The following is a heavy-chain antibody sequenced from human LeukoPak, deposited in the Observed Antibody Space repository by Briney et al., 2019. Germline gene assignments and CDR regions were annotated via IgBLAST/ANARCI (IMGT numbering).Heavy chain of an antibody. J-gene: IGHJ4*02. CDR2: ISTDGSRT. D-gene: IGHD1-26*01. CDR1: GFTFSSHW. CDR3: ARGPGHGATYYER. V-gene: IGHV3-74*01. Sequence: PGGSLRLSCATSGFTFSSHWMHWVRQTPGKGLVWVSRISTDGSRTYYADSVRGRFTFSKDNAKNTVYLQMNSLRAEDTAVYYCARGPGHGATYYERWGQGTLVTVSS.